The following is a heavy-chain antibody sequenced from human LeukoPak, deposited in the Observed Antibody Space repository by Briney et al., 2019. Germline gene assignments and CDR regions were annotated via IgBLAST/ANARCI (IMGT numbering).Heavy chain of an antibody. CDR3: ARGRGSHGYPPHYAMDV. J-gene: IGHJ6*02. V-gene: IGHV4-34*01. Sequence: SETLSLTCAVYGGSFIGYYWTWIRQPPGKGLEWIGEIDHSGSTNYNPSLKSPVTISVDTSKNQFSLRLSSVTATDTAVYYCARGRGSHGYPPHYAMDVWGQGTTVTVSS. CDR1: GGSFIGYY. D-gene: IGHD5-18*01. CDR2: IDHSGST.